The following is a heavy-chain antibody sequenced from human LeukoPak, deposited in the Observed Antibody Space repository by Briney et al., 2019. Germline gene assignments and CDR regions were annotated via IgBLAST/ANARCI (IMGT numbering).Heavy chain of an antibody. CDR3: TRGERLGGDY. CDR1: GGSIGAYY. CDR2: ISKSGGA. V-gene: IGHV4-59*01. Sequence: TSSETLSLTCTVSGGSIGAYYWSWIRQPPGKGLEWIGYISKSGGANYNPSLKSRVTISLDTSKNQFSLRLTSVTAADTAVYYCTRGERLGGDYWGQGTLVAVSS. D-gene: IGHD1-26*01. J-gene: IGHJ4*02.